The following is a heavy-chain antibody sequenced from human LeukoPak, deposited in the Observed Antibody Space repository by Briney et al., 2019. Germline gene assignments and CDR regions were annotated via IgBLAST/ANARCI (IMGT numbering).Heavy chain of an antibody. CDR3: AKAMAVAGKKVDY. CDR1: GFTFSSYA. CDR2: ISGSGGST. Sequence: GGSLRLSWAASGFTFSSYAMSWVRQAPGKGLEWVSAISGSGGSTYYADSVKGRFTIFRDNSKNTLYLQMNSLRAEDTAVYYCAKAMAVAGKKVDYWGQGTLVTVSS. D-gene: IGHD6-19*01. J-gene: IGHJ4*02. V-gene: IGHV3-23*01.